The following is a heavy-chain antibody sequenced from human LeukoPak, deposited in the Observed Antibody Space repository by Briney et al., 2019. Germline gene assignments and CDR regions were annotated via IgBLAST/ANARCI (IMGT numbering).Heavy chain of an antibody. CDR3: ARDPGTTPDY. V-gene: IGHV3-74*01. Sequence: PGGSLRLSCAASGFTFSSYWMHWVRQALGKGLVWVSRINRDGSITSYADSVKGRFTISRDNAKNKLYLQMNSLGAEDTAVYYCARDPGTTPDYWGQGTLVTVSS. D-gene: IGHD1-7*01. J-gene: IGHJ4*02. CDR1: GFTFSSYW. CDR2: INRDGSIT.